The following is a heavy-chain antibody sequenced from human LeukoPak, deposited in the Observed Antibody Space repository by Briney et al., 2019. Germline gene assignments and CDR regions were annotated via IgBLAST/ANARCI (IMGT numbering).Heavy chain of an antibody. D-gene: IGHD3-22*01. Sequence: GGSLRLSCAASGFTFSSYSMNWVRQAPGKGLEWVSSISSSSSYIYYADSVKGRFTISRDNAKNSLYLQMNSLRAEDTAVYYCARNTQGASGYPDYWGQGTLVTGSS. V-gene: IGHV3-21*01. J-gene: IGHJ4*02. CDR2: ISSSSSYI. CDR1: GFTFSSYS. CDR3: ARNTQGASGYPDY.